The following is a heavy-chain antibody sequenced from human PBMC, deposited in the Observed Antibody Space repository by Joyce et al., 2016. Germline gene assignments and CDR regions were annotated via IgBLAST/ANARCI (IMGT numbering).Heavy chain of an antibody. D-gene: IGHD3-3*01. J-gene: IGHJ4*02. Sequence: QVQLQESGPGLVKPSQTLSLTCTVSGGSISSGDYYWSWVRQSPGKGLEWIGYFYFRGSTHRNTSLKSRLTISADTSKNQFSLKVRSVTAADTAVYYCARGNGDFWSGYYNYFDYWGQGILVTVSS. CDR2: FYFRGST. CDR3: ARGNGDFWSGYYNYFDY. CDR1: GGSISSGDYY. V-gene: IGHV4-30-4*01.